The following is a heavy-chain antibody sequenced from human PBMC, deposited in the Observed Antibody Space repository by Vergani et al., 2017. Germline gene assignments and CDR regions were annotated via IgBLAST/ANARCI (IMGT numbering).Heavy chain of an antibody. CDR3: AREYSSSVGFLAY. J-gene: IGHJ4*02. Sequence: QMQLQESGPGLVKASETLSLTCTVSGGSISPYYWSWIRQPAGKGLEWIGRIYTSESTNYNPSLKSRVTMSVDTSKNQFSLKLSSVTAADTAVYYCAREYSSSVGFLAYWGQGTLVTVSS. V-gene: IGHV4-4*07. D-gene: IGHD6-6*01. CDR1: GGSISPYY. CDR2: IYTSEST.